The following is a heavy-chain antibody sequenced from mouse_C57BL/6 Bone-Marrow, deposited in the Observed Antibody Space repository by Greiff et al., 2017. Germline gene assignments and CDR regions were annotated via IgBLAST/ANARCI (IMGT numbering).Heavy chain of an antibody. Sequence: QVHVKQPGAELVKPGASVKLSCKASGYTFTSYWMHWVKQRPGRGLEWIGRIDPNSGGTNYNEKFKGKATLTADKYSSTAYMQLSSLTSEDSAVYYYARSLYYSGADWYFDVWGTGTTVTVSS. V-gene: IGHV1-62-3*01. D-gene: IGHD1-1*01. CDR3: ARSLYYSGADWYFDV. CDR2: IDPNSGGT. J-gene: IGHJ1*03. CDR1: GYTFTSYW.